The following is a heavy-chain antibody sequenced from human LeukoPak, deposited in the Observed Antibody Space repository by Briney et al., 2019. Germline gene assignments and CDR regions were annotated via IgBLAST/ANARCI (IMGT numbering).Heavy chain of an antibody. J-gene: IGHJ4*02. CDR2: INPNSGGT. D-gene: IGHD3-16*01. CDR1: GYTFTGYY. CDR3: ARARVSGFKGELVDY. Sequence: ASVKVSCKASGYTFTGYYMHWVRQAPGQGLEWRGWINPNSGGTNYAQKFQGRVTMTRDTSISTAYMELSRLRSDDTAVYYCARARVSGFKGELVDYWGQGNLVTVSS. V-gene: IGHV1-2*02.